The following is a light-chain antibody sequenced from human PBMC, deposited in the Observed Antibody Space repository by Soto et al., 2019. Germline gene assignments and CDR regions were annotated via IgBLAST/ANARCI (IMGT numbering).Light chain of an antibody. J-gene: IGLJ2*01. CDR1: SSDVGGYNY. CDR2: DVS. Sequence: QSVLTQPRSVSGSPGQSVTISCTGTSSDVGGYNYVSWYQQHPGKAPNLMIYDVSKRPSGVPDRFSGSKSGNTASLTISGLQAEDEADYYCCSYAGSYTFAVFGGGTKLTVL. CDR3: CSYAGSYTFAV. V-gene: IGLV2-11*01.